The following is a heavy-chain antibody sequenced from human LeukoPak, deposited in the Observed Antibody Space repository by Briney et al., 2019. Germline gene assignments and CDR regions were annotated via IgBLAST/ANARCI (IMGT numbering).Heavy chain of an antibody. Sequence: GGSLRLSCAASGFTFSSYSMNWVRQAPGKGLEWVSSISSSSSYTYYADSVKGRFTISRDNAKNSLYLQMNGLRAEDTAVYYCARVIQTFYYDSSGYYSSASNDFWGQGTLVTVSS. CDR1: GFTFSSYS. J-gene: IGHJ4*02. V-gene: IGHV3-21*01. D-gene: IGHD3-22*01. CDR3: ARVIQTFYYDSSGYYSSASNDF. CDR2: ISSSSSYT.